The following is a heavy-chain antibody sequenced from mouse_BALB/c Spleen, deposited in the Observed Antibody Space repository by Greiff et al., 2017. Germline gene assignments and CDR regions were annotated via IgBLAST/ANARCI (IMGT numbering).Heavy chain of an antibody. CDR3: ARVHRYDYYAMDY. V-gene: IGHV1S22*01. CDR1: GYTFTSYW. CDR2: IYPGSGST. Sequence: LQQPGSELVRPGASVKLSCKASGYTFTSYWMNWVKQRHGQGLEWIGNIYPGSGSTNYDEKFKSKGTLTVDTSSSTAYMHLSSLTSEDSAVYYCARVHRYDYYAMDYWGQGTSVTVSS. D-gene: IGHD2-14*01. J-gene: IGHJ4*01.